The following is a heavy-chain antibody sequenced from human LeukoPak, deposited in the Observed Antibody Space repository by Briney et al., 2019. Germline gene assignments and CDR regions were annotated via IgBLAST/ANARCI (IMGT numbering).Heavy chain of an antibody. Sequence: GSLSLSCAASGFPFSSYAMSWVRQAPGKGLEWVSAISGSGGSTYYADSVKGRFTISRDNSKDTLYLQMNSLRAEDTAVYYCAKGRGSYSFRWGQGTLVTVSS. V-gene: IGHV3-23*01. D-gene: IGHD1-26*01. CDR3: AKGRGSYSFR. CDR2: ISGSGGST. CDR1: GFPFSSYA. J-gene: IGHJ4*02.